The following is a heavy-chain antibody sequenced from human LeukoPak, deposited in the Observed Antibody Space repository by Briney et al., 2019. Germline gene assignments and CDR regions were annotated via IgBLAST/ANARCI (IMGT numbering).Heavy chain of an antibody. CDR1: VGSTTSSSYY. J-gene: IGHJ5*02. CDR2: MFHGGIT. CDR3: ARAFSSGYWFDP. Sequence: SETLSLTCTVSVGSTTSSSYYWVWIRQPPGEGLEWIGSMFHGGITYDNPSLKSRVTIYGNTSKNQFFMKLTSEIATDTAIYYCARAFSSGYWFDPWGQGTLVTVSS. V-gene: IGHV4-39*01. D-gene: IGHD3-22*01.